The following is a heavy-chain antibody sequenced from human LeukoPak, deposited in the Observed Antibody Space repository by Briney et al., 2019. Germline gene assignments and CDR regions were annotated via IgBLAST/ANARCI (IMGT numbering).Heavy chain of an antibody. D-gene: IGHD3-10*01. CDR1: GGSITTGGYY. CDR3: VSGFIYYYYGMDV. V-gene: IGHV4-61*08. J-gene: IGHJ6*02. CDR2: IYYSGST. Sequence: PSETLSLTCGVSGGSITTGGYYWSWIRQPPGKGLEWIGYIYYSGSTNYNPSLKSRVTISVDTSKNQFSLKLSSVTAADTAVYYCVSGFIYYYYGMDVWGQGTTVTVSS.